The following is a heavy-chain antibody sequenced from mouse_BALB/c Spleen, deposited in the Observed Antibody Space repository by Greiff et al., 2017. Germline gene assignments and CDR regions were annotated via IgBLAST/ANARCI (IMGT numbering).Heavy chain of an antibody. CDR2: ISSGSSTI. V-gene: IGHV5-17*02. D-gene: IGHD2-1*01. CDR1: GFTFSSFG. J-gene: IGHJ4*01. Sequence: LVESGGGLVQPGGSRKLSCAASGFTFSSFGMHWVRQAPEKGLEWVAYISSGSSTIYYADTVKGRFTISRDNPKNTLFLQMTSLRSEDTAMYYCARSDYGNYVGYAMDYWGQGTSVTVSS. CDR3: ARSDYGNYVGYAMDY.